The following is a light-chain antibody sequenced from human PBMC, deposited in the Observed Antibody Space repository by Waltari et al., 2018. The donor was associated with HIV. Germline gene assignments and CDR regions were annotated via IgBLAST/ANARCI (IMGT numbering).Light chain of an antibody. CDR3: KQSASWRT. CDR1: RSVLYADGNTY. CDR2: KVS. V-gene: IGKV2-30*01. Sequence: DIVITQSPLSLSVTLGQPASISCRSSRSVLYADGNTYLTWFHQRPGQPPRTLISKVSWLDCGVPDSFSGSGSDTDFALKITMLEAEDVGVYYCKQSASWRTFGQGTRLEIK. J-gene: IGKJ5*01.